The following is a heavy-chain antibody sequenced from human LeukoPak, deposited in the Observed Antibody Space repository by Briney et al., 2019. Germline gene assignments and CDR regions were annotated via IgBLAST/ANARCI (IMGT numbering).Heavy chain of an antibody. CDR1: GYTFISYY. CDR3: ARGLGSESYYGS. D-gene: IGHD3-10*01. V-gene: IGHV1-46*01. J-gene: IGHJ5*02. CDR2: INPSGSSP. Sequence: ASVKVSCKASGYTFISYYMHWVRQAPGQGLEWMGIINPSGSSPTYAQKFQGRVTMTRDTSTSTVYMELSSLRSEDTAVYYCARGLGSESYYGSWGQGTLVTVSS.